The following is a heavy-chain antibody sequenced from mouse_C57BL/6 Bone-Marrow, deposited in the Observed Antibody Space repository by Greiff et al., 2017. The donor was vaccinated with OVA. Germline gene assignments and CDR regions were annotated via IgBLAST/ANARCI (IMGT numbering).Heavy chain of an antibody. Sequence: EVKLQESGPGLVKPSQSLSLTCSVTGYSITSGYYWNWIRQFPGNKLEWMGYISYDGSNNYNPSLKNRISITRDTSKNQFFLKLNSVTTEDTATYYCAREGGQLRLRCAMDYWGQGTSVTVSS. V-gene: IGHV3-6*01. D-gene: IGHD3-2*02. CDR1: GYSITSGYY. CDR3: AREGGQLRLRCAMDY. J-gene: IGHJ4*01. CDR2: ISYDGSN.